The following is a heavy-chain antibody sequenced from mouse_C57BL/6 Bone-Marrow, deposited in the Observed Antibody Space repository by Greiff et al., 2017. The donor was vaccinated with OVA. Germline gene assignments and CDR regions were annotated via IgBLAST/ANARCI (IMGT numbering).Heavy chain of an antibody. CDR1: GYTFTSYG. CDR2: IYPRSGNT. J-gene: IGHJ4*01. Sequence: VQLQQSGAELARPGASVKLSCKASGYTFTSYGISWVKQRTGQGLEWIGEIYPRSGNTYYNEKFKGKATLTADKSSSTAYMELRSLTSEDSAVYFCAREADDYDRGFCYAMDYWGQGTSVTVSS. D-gene: IGHD2-4*01. CDR3: AREADDYDRGFCYAMDY. V-gene: IGHV1-81*01.